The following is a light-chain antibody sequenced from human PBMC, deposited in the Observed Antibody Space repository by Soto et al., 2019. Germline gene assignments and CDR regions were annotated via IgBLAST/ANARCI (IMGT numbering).Light chain of an antibody. CDR2: EVS. Sequence: QSALTQSASVSGSPGQSITISCTGTSSDVGGYNYVSWYQQHPGKAPKLMIFEVSNRPSGVSNRFSGSKSGNTASLTISGLQAEDDADYYCSSSTSSTTWVFGGGTKLTVL. CDR3: SSSTSSTTWV. J-gene: IGLJ3*02. CDR1: SSDVGGYNY. V-gene: IGLV2-14*01.